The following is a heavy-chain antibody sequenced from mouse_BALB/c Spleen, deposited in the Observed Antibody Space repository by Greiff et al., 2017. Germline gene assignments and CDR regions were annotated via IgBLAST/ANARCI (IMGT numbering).Heavy chain of an antibody. CDR3: VRSPDYAMDY. J-gene: IGHJ4*01. V-gene: IGHV2-9-2*01. CDR1: GFSLTSYD. Sequence: VQRVESGPGLVAPSQSLSITCTVSGFSLTSYDISWIRQPPGKGLEWLGVIWTGGGTNYNSAFMSRLSISKDNSKSQVFLKMNSLQTDDTAIYYCVRSPDYAMDYWGQGTSVTVSS. CDR2: IWTGGGT.